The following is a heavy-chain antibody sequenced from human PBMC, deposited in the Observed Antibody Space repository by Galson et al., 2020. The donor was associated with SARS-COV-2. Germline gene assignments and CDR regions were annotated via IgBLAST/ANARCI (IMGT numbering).Heavy chain of an antibody. CDR3: AKDMDYGDYGDFDY. V-gene: IGHV3-23*01. CDR1: AFTFTTNA. Sequence: GGSLRLSCAASAFTFTTNAMSWVRQAPEKGLEWVSAISGSGGSTYYADSVKGRFTISRDNSKNTVYLQMNSLRAEDTAVYYCAKDMDYGDYGDFDYWGQGTLVTVSS. CDR2: ISGSGGST. D-gene: IGHD4-17*01. J-gene: IGHJ4*02.